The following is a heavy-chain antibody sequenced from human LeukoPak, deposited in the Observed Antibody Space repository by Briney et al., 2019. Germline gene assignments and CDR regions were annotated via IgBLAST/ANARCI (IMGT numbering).Heavy chain of an antibody. CDR1: GGSFSGYY. CDR3: ARGRTIARNYYYYMDV. CDR2: INHSGST. D-gene: IGHD1-7*01. J-gene: IGHJ6*03. Sequence: SETLSLTCAVYGGSFSGYYWSWIRQPPGKGLEWIGEINHSGSTNYNPSLKSRVTISVDTSKNQFSLKLSSVTAADTAVYYCARGRTIARNYYYYMDVWGKGTTVTVSS. V-gene: IGHV4-34*01.